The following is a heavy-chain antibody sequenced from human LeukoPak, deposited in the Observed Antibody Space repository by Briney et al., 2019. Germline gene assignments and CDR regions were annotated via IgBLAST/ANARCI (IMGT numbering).Heavy chain of an antibody. CDR1: GFTFSSYA. D-gene: IGHD2-2*01. J-gene: IGHJ4*02. V-gene: IGHV3-23*01. CDR3: ASTGYCSSTSCPFDY. CDR2: ISGSGSST. Sequence: GGSLRLSCAASGFTFSSYAMSWVRQAPGKGLEWVSAISGSGSSTYYADSVKGRFTISRDNSKNTLYLQMNSLRAEDTAVYYCASTGYCSSTSCPFDYWGQGTLVTVSS.